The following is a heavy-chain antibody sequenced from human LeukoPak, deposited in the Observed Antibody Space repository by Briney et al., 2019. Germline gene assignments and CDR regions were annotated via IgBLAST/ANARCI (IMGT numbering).Heavy chain of an antibody. CDR1: GYTFTSYD. CDR2: MNPNSGNT. Sequence: VASVKVSCKASGYTFTSYDINWVRQATGQGLEWMGWMNPNSGNTGYAQKFQGRVTMTRNTSISTAYMELSSLRSEDTAVYYCARGRGSKGGQIQLWIFDYWGQGTLVTVSS. CDR3: ARGRGSKGGQIQLWIFDY. V-gene: IGHV1-8*01. D-gene: IGHD5-18*01. J-gene: IGHJ4*02.